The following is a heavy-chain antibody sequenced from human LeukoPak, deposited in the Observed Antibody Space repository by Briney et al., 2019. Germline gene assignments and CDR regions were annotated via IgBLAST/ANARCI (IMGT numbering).Heavy chain of an antibody. CDR2: IEKHGSGK. Sequence: PGGSLRLSCVASGFTFSISWVTWVRQAPGKGLEWVANIEKHGSGKYYVDSVKGRFAISRDYASNSVFLQMDSLRAEDTSVYYCARDAGWGYYDLWGQGTPVTVSS. D-gene: IGHD1-26*01. CDR3: ARDAGWGYYDL. V-gene: IGHV3-7*01. J-gene: IGHJ4*02. CDR1: GFTFSISW.